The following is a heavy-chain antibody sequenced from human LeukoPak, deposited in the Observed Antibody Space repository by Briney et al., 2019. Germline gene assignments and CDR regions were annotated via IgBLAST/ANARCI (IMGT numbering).Heavy chain of an antibody. V-gene: IGHV3-7*01. CDR1: GFTFSSYW. D-gene: IGHD5-18*01. CDR2: IKQDGSEK. Sequence: GGSLRLSCAASGFTFSSYWMSWVRQAPGKGLEWVANIKQDGSEKYYVDSVKGRFTISRDNAKNSLYLQMNSLRAEDTAVYYCALGAYTYGLDWFDPWGQGTRVIVSS. J-gene: IGHJ5*02. CDR3: ALGAYTYGLDWFDP.